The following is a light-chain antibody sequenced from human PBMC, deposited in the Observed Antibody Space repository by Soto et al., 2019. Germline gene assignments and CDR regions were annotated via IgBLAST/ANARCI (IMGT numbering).Light chain of an antibody. CDR3: QQSHSAWT. V-gene: IGKV1-39*01. CDR2: AAS. J-gene: IGKJ1*01. CDR1: QSIDSH. Sequence: DIQMTQSPSSLSASVGDRVTITCRASQSIDSHLNWYQQKPGKAPEVLIYAASSLQSWVPSRFSGSGSGTEFTLTISSLQPEDFATYYCQQSHSAWTFGQGTKVEIK.